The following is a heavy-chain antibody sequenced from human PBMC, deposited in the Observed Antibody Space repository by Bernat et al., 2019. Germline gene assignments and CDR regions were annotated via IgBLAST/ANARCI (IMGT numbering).Heavy chain of an antibody. V-gene: IGHV2-5*02. CDR2: IYWDDDK. D-gene: IGHD2-2*01. Sequence: QITLKESGPTLVKPTQTLTLTCTFSGFSLSTSGVGVGWIRQPPGKALEWLALIYWDDDKRYSPSLKSRLTITKDTSKNQVVLTMTNMDPVDTATYYCAHIVVGVVPAGIGGGDPAMVTFWDTFDPWGQGTLVTVSS. J-gene: IGHJ5*02. CDR1: GFSLSTSGVG. CDR3: AHIVVGVVPAGIGGGDPAMVTFWDTFDP.